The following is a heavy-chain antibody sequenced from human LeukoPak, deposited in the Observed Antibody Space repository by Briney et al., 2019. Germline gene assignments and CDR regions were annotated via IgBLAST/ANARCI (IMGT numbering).Heavy chain of an antibody. V-gene: IGHV3-9*01. CDR1: GFTFDDYA. Sequence: GRSLRLSCAASGFTFDDYAMHWVRQAPGKGLEWVSGISWNSGSIGYADSVKGRFTISRDNAKNSLYLQMNSLRAEDTALYYCAKDKEGYSSSWYGGYYFDYWGQGTPVTVSS. J-gene: IGHJ4*02. CDR2: ISWNSGSI. D-gene: IGHD6-13*01. CDR3: AKDKEGYSSSWYGGYYFDY.